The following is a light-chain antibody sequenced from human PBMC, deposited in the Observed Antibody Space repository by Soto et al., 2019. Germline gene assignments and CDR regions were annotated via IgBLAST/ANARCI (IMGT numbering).Light chain of an antibody. J-gene: IGLJ2*01. CDR2: EVT. Sequence: QSALTQPASVSGSPGQSITISCTGSSSGVGRYNLVSWHQQHPGKAPKLVIYEVTKRPSGVSDRFSGSKAGNTASLTISGRQAEDEADYYCCSYAGSRQVVFGGGTKLTVL. CDR1: SSGVGRYNL. V-gene: IGLV2-23*02. CDR3: CSYAGSRQVV.